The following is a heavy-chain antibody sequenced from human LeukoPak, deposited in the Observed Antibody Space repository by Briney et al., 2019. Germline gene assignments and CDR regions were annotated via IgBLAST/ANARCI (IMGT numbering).Heavy chain of an antibody. D-gene: IGHD7-27*01. CDR1: GFTFSTYT. CDR3: AIDPNWGTHS. J-gene: IGHJ4*02. Sequence: GGSLRLSCAASGFTFSTYTMYWVRHPPGKRLEWVSIIGSSGGGIHYADSVKGRFTISRDNSENALYLQMNSLRVEDTAVYYCAIDPNWGTHSWGQGVLVTVSS. CDR2: IGSSGGGI. V-gene: IGHV3-23*01.